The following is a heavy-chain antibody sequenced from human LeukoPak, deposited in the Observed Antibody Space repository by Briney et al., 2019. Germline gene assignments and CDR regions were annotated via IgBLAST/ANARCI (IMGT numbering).Heavy chain of an antibody. CDR2: ISGSGGST. J-gene: IGHJ4*02. CDR1: GFTFSSYA. D-gene: IGHD3-10*01. V-gene: IGHV3-23*01. CDR3: ARDLPRIRGVMTGL. Sequence: SGGSLRLSCAASGFTFSSYAMSWVRQAPGKGLEWVSAISGSGGSTYYADSVKGRFTASRDNAQNPLYLQMNSLRAEDTAVYYCARDLPRIRGVMTGLWGQGTLVTVSS.